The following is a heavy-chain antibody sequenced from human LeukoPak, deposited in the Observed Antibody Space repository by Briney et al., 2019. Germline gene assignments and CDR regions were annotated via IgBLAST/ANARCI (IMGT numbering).Heavy chain of an antibody. V-gene: IGHV3-23*01. CDR2: ISGSGGST. Sequence: GGSLRLSCAASGFTFSSYAMSWVRQAPGKGLEWVSAISGSGGSTYYADSVKGRFTISRDNSKNTLHLQMNSLRAEDTAVYYCAKDLGLWFGETLFDYWGQGTLVTVSS. J-gene: IGHJ4*02. D-gene: IGHD3-10*01. CDR1: GFTFSSYA. CDR3: AKDLGLWFGETLFDY.